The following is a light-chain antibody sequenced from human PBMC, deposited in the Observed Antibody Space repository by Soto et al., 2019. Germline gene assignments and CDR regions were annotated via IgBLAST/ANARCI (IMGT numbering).Light chain of an antibody. CDR1: SSDVGGYSY. V-gene: IGLV2-14*01. J-gene: IGLJ1*01. CDR2: EVS. Sequence: QSALTQPASVSGSPGQSITISCTGTSSDVGGYSYVSWYQQHPGKTPKLMIYEVSDRPSGVSHRFSGSKSGNTASLTISGLQADDEATYYCTSYSTTSLYVFGTGTKLTVL. CDR3: TSYSTTSLYV.